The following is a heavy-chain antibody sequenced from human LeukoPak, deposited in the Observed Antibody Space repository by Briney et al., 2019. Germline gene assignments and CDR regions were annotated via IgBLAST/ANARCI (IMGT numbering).Heavy chain of an antibody. J-gene: IGHJ4*02. V-gene: IGHV5-51*01. CDR1: GYIFTSYW. Sequence: HGESLKISCKGSGYIFTSYWIGWVRQMPGKGLEWMGIIYPGNSDTRYSQSFQGQVTISADKSISTAYLHWSSLKASDTAMYYCARRGYCSGGSCYSAPFDYWGQGSPVTVSS. D-gene: IGHD2-15*01. CDR3: ARRGYCSGGSCYSAPFDY. CDR2: IYPGNSDT.